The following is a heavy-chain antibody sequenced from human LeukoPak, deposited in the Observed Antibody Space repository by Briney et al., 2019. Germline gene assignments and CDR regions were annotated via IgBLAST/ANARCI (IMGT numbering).Heavy chain of an antibody. Sequence: GESLRLSCAASGFTFSSYGMSWVRQPPGKGVEWFSGINTSGGTTYYADSVKGRFTISRDNSKNTLYLQMNSLRADDTAAYYCAKDPPTVMANAFHIWGQGTMVTVSS. CDR1: GFTFSSYG. CDR2: INTSGGTT. J-gene: IGHJ3*02. D-gene: IGHD5-18*01. CDR3: AKDPPTVMANAFHI. V-gene: IGHV3-23*01.